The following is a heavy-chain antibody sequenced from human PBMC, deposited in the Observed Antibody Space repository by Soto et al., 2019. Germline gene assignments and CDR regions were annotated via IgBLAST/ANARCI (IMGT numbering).Heavy chain of an antibody. CDR2: ISYDGSNK. V-gene: IGHV3-30-3*01. Sequence: QVQLVESGGGVVQPGRSLRLSCAASGFTFSSYAMHWVRQAPGKGLEWVAVISYDGSNKYYADSVKGRFTISRDNSKNTLYLQMNSLKAEDTAVYYCARVGGFSYGDYAFDSWGQGTLVTVSS. D-gene: IGHD4-17*01. CDR1: GFTFSSYA. CDR3: ARVGGFSYGDYAFDS. J-gene: IGHJ4*02.